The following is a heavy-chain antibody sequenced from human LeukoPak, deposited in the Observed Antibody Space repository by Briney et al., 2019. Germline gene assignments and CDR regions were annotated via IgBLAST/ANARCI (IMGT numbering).Heavy chain of an antibody. Sequence: GGSLRLSCAASGFTFSSYAMSWVRQAPGKGLEWVSTIGGRGGNTYYADSVKGRFTISRDNSKNTLYLQMNSLRAEDTAVYYCAKDLLISRIAAAGPFDSWGQGTLVTVSS. CDR1: GFTFSSYA. V-gene: IGHV3-23*01. D-gene: IGHD6-13*01. J-gene: IGHJ4*02. CDR2: IGGRGGNT. CDR3: AKDLLISRIAAAGPFDS.